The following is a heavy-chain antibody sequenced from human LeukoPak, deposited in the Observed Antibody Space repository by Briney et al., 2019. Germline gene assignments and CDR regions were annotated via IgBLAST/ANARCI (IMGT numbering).Heavy chain of an antibody. V-gene: IGHV4-4*07. CDR3: ARGSGWLDF. Sequence: PSETLSLTCTVSGTSISSYYWSWIRQPAGKGLEWIGRIYISRTTNYNPSLESRVTMSLDTSKNQCSLKLTSVTAADTAVYYCARGSGWLDFWGRGTLITVSS. D-gene: IGHD6-19*01. CDR2: IYISRTT. CDR1: GTSISSYY. J-gene: IGHJ4*02.